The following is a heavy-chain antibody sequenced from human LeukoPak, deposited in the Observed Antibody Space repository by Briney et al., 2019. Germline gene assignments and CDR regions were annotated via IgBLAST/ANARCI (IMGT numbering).Heavy chain of an antibody. CDR3: AGPSPPYSSSTEYMDV. Sequence: GGSLRLSCAASGFTFSSYSMNWVRQAPGKGLEWVSSISSSSSYIYYADSVKGRFTISRDNAKNSLYLQMNSLRAEDTAVYYCAGPSPPYSSSTEYMDVWGKGTTVTVPS. CDR2: ISSSSSYI. J-gene: IGHJ6*03. D-gene: IGHD6-6*01. V-gene: IGHV3-21*01. CDR1: GFTFSSYS.